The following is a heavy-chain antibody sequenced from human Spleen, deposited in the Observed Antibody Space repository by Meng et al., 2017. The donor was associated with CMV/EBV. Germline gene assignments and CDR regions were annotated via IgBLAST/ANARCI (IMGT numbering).Heavy chain of an antibody. D-gene: IGHD6-13*01. CDR2: INPNSGGT. CDR3: ARGYSSSSVSY. Sequence: ASVKVSCKASGYTFTGHFMHWVRQAPGQGLEWMGWINPNSGGTNYAQNFQGRVTMTRDTSISTSYMELSRLRSDDTAVYYCARGYSSSSVSYWGQGTLVTVSS. J-gene: IGHJ4*02. CDR1: GYTFTGHF. V-gene: IGHV1-2*02.